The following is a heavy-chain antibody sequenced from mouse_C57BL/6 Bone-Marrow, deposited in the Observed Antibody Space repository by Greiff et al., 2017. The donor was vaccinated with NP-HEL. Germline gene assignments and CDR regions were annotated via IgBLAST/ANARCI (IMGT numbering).Heavy chain of an antibody. CDR1: GYAFTNYW. D-gene: IGHD2-12*01. Sequence: QVQLQQSGAELVRPGTSVKVSCKASGYAFTNYWIEWVKQRPGQGLEWIGVINPGSGGTNYNEKFKGKATLTADKSSSTAYMQLSSLTSEDAAVYFCARDEDDGFAYWGQGTLVTVSA. CDR2: INPGSGGT. CDR3: ARDEDDGFAY. V-gene: IGHV1-54*01. J-gene: IGHJ3*01.